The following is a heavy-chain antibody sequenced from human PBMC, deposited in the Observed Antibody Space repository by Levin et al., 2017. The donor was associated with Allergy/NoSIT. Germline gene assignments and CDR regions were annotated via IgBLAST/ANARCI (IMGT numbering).Heavy chain of an antibody. CDR3: ARVDSRGVVAFDI. Sequence: SQTLSLTCPVSGGSISSYYWSWIRQPPGKGLEWIGYIYYSGSTNYNPSLKSRVTISVDTSKNQFSLKLSSVTAADTAVYYCARVDSRGVVAFDIWGQGTMVTVSS. D-gene: IGHD2/OR15-2a*01. V-gene: IGHV4-59*01. J-gene: IGHJ3*02. CDR1: GGSISSYY. CDR2: IYYSGST.